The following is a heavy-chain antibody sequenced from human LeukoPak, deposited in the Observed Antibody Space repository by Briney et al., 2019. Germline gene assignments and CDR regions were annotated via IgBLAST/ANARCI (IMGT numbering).Heavy chain of an antibody. D-gene: IGHD3-10*01. Sequence: GGSLRLSCAASGFTFSSYWMSWVRQAPGKGLERVANIKQDGSEKNCVDSVKGRFTISRDNAKNSLYLQMNSLRAEDTAVYYCARVWRVRGVITAVFDSWGQGTLVTVSS. J-gene: IGHJ4*02. CDR1: GFTFSSYW. V-gene: IGHV3-7*01. CDR3: ARVWRVRGVITAVFDS. CDR2: IKQDGSEK.